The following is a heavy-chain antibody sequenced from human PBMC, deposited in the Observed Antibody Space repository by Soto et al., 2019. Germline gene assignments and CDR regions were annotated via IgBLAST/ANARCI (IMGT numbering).Heavy chain of an antibody. J-gene: IGHJ6*02. D-gene: IGHD1-7*01. CDR1: GFTFSSYA. CDR3: ARVGGYNWNYVLPTQDYYYYGMDV. CDR2: ISYDGSNK. V-gene: IGHV3-30-3*01. Sequence: GGSLRLSCAASGFTFSSYAMHWVRQAPGKGLEWVAVISYDGSNKYYADSVKGRFTISRDNSKNTLYRQMNSLRAEDTAVYYCARVGGYNWNYVLPTQDYYYYGMDVWGQGTTVTVSS.